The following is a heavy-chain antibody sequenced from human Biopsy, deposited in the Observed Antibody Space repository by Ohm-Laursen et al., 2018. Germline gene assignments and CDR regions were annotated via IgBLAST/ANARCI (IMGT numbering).Heavy chain of an antibody. CDR3: ARGMRYCTNAVCYKSGSGSYYRYYYGMDV. J-gene: IGHJ6*02. D-gene: IGHD2-8*01. CDR1: VGSFSGYY. V-gene: IGHV4-34*01. Sequence: GTLSLACAVYVGSFSGYYWSWIRQPPGKGLEWIGEIKHSGSTNYNPSLKSRVTISVDTSKNQFSLKLSSVTAADTAVYYCARGMRYCTNAVCYKSGSGSYYRYYYGMDVWGQGTTVTVSS. CDR2: IKHSGST.